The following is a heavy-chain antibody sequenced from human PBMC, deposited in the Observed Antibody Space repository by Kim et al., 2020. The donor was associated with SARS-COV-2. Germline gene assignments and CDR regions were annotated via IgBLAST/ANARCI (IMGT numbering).Heavy chain of an antibody. CDR1: GFTFSSYA. J-gene: IGHJ4*02. V-gene: IGHV3-23*01. Sequence: GGSLRLSCAASGFTFSSYAMSWDRQAPGKGLEWVSAISGSGGSTYYADSVKGRFTISRDNSKNTLYLQMNSLRAEDTAVYYCAKALRQYYGSGSYNRYWGQGTLVTVSS. CDR2: ISGSGGST. D-gene: IGHD3-10*01. CDR3: AKALRQYYGSGSYNRY.